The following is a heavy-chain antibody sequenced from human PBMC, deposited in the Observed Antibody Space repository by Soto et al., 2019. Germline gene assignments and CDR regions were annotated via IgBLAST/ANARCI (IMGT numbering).Heavy chain of an antibody. J-gene: IGHJ6*02. CDR3: ARTRSGSYYKNYYYYGMDV. Sequence: SETLSLTCTVSGATITQYYWNWIRQSPGKGLEWNVSVSSTGSTVYNPSFTSRVIVSLDTSNNQFSLTLNSLTSADTAVYHCARTRSGSYYKNYYYYGMDVWGQGTTVS. V-gene: IGHV4-59*01. D-gene: IGHD3-10*01. CDR2: VSSTGST. CDR1: GATITQYY.